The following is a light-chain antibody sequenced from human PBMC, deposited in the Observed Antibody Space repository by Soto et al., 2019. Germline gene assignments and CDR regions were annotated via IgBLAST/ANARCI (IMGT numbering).Light chain of an antibody. CDR2: EVS. V-gene: IGLV2-23*02. J-gene: IGLJ2*01. CDR1: SSDVGSYNL. Sequence: QSVLTQPASVSGSPGQSITISCTGTSSDVGSYNLVSWYQQHPGKAPKLMIYEVSKRPSGVSNRFSGSKSGNTASLTISGLQAEDEADYYCCSYAGSSTHVVFGGGTKVTFL. CDR3: CSYAGSSTHVV.